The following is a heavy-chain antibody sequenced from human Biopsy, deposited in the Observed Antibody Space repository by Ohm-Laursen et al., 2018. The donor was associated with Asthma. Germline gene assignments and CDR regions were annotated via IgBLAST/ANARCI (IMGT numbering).Heavy chain of an antibody. J-gene: IGHJ6*02. D-gene: IGHD4-17*01. Sequence: SVKVSCKASGYTFTSYYMHWVRQAPGQGLEWMGIINPSGGSTSYAQKFQGRVTITADESTSTAYMELTSLRKEDTAVYYCARGGYYGDRRHHNGLDVWGQGTTVTVSS. V-gene: IGHV1-46*01. CDR2: INPSGGST. CDR3: ARGGYYGDRRHHNGLDV. CDR1: GYTFTSYY.